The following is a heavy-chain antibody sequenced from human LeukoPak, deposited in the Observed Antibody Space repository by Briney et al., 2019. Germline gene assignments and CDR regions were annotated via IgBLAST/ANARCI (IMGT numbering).Heavy chain of an antibody. J-gene: IGHJ4*02. CDR3: ARVLMWAAGTTTMTFDY. CDR2: IYYSGST. D-gene: IGHD6-13*01. V-gene: IGHV4-59*01. CDR1: GGSISSYY. Sequence: TSETLSLTCTDSGGSISSYYWSWIRQPPGKGLEWIGYIYYSGSTNYNPSLKSRVTISVDTSKNQFSLKLSSVTAADTAVYYCARVLMWAAGTTTMTFDYWGQGTLVTVSS.